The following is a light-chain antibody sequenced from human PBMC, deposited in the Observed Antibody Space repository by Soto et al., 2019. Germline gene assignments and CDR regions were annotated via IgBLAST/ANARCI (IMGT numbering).Light chain of an antibody. J-gene: IGLJ1*01. CDR3: SSYTRSSTYV. V-gene: IGLV2-14*01. Sequence: QSVLTQPASVSGSPGQSITISCTGTSSDVGGYNYVSWYQQHPGKAPKLMIYDVSNRPSGVSNRFSGSKSGNTASLTISGLQAEDEADKYCSSYTRSSTYVVGTGTKVTV. CDR1: SSDVGGYNY. CDR2: DVS.